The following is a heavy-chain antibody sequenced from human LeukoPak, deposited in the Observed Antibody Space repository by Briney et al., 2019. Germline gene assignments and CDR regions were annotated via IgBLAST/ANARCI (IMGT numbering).Heavy chain of an antibody. CDR2: IYSGGNT. CDR3: ARDIPHGTYFDY. V-gene: IGHV3-53*01. CDR1: GFTVSSNS. Sequence: GGSLRLSCTVSGFTVSSNSMSWVRQAPGKGLEWVSFIYSGGNTHNSDSVKGRFTISRDNAKNSLYLQMNSLRAEDTAVYYCARDIPHGTYFDYWGQGTLVTVSS. J-gene: IGHJ4*02.